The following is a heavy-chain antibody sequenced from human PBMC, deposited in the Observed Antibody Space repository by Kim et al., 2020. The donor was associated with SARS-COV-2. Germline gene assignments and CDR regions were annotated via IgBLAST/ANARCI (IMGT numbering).Heavy chain of an antibody. CDR1: GFTFSSYS. CDR2: ISSSSSTI. J-gene: IGHJ3*02. Sequence: GGSLRLSCAASGFTFSSYSMNWVRQAPGKGLEWVSYISSSSSTIYYADSVKGRFTISRDNAKNSLYLQMNSLRAEDTAVYYCARENYYDSSGQTFLDAFDIWGQGTMVTVSS. V-gene: IGHV3-48*04. D-gene: IGHD3-22*01. CDR3: ARENYYDSSGQTFLDAFDI.